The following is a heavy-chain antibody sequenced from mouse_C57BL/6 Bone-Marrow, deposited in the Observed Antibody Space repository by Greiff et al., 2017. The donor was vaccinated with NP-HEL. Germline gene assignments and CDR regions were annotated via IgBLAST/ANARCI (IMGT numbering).Heavy chain of an antibody. V-gene: IGHV1-69*01. CDR1: LPPFPLSF. J-gene: IGHJ3*01. CDR3: AREGSSYYYGAY. D-gene: IGHD1-1*01. CDR2: VKTSYSYT. Sequence: QLQQPGAELVLPVSSCHLSFPSSLPPFPLSFLPFFPPLPFPVLYCILQVKTSYSYTNYNQKFKGKSTLTVDKSSSTAYMQLSSLTSEDSAVYYCAREGSSYYYGAYWGQGTLVTVSA.